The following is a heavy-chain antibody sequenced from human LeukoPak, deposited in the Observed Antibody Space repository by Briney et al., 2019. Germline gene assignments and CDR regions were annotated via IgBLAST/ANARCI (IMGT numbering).Heavy chain of an antibody. CDR3: ATTAATAGGPY. J-gene: IGHJ4*02. Sequence: GGSLRLSCAASGFTFTDFWMTWVRQAPGKGLEWVANIKEDSRATFYGASVKGRFTISRDNTKSSLYLQMNSLRVEDTAVYYCATTAATAGGPYWGQGTLVTVSS. D-gene: IGHD6-13*01. CDR1: GFTFTDFW. V-gene: IGHV3-7*01. CDR2: IKEDSRAT.